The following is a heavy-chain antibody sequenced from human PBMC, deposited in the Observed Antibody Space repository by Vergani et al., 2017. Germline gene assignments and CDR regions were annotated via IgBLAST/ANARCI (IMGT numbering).Heavy chain of an antibody. J-gene: IGHJ3*01. CDR1: GYIFSNFW. V-gene: IGHV5-51*03. D-gene: IGHD3-10*01. CDR3: ASGGHGSENGGALQL. Sequence: EVQLVQSGAEVKKPGESLKISCQAFGYIFSNFWIGWVRQRPGRVLEWMGIIYPADSEVKSNPTFRGQVIFSVDTSVNTAYLQWRSLQASDTATYFCASGGHGSENGGALQLWGQGTNITVSS. CDR2: IYPADSEV.